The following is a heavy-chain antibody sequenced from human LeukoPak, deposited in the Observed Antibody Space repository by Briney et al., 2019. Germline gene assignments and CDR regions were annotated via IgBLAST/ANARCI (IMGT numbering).Heavy chain of an antibody. D-gene: IGHD3-10*01. CDR1: GFTFSSYD. CDR3: ARALGMVRGIFYFDY. V-gene: IGHV3-13*01. J-gene: IGHJ4*02. CDR2: IGTAGDT. Sequence: PGGSLRLSCAASGFTFSSYDMHWVRQATGKGLEWVSAIGTAGDTYYPGSVKGRFTISRENAKNSLYLQMNSLRAGDTAVYYCARALGMVRGIFYFDYWGQGTLVTVSS.